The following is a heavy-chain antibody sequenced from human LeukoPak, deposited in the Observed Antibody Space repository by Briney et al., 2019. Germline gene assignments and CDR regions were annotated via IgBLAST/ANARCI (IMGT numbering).Heavy chain of an antibody. CDR3: ASKIAAAGGFDP. D-gene: IGHD6-13*01. V-gene: IGHV4-34*01. J-gene: IGHJ5*02. CDR2: INHSGST. CDR1: GGSFSGYY. Sequence: PSETLSLTCAVYGGSFSGYYWSWIRQPPGKGLEWIGEINHSGSTNYNPSLKSRVTISVDTSKNQFSLKLSSVTAADTAVYYCASKIAAAGGFDPWGQGTLVTVSS.